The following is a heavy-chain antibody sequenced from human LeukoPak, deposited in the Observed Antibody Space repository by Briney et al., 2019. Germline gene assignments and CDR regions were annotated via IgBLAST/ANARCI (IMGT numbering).Heavy chain of an antibody. D-gene: IGHD2-8*01. V-gene: IGHV3-48*03. CDR1: GFTFSSYE. CDR3: ARVLYYTNGVCYMEYYYYYGMDV. CDR2: ISSSGSTI. J-gene: IGHJ6*02. Sequence: PGGSLRLSCAAPGFTFSSYEMNWVRQAPGKGLEWVSYISSSGSTIYYADSVKGRFTISRDNAKNSLYLQMNSLRAEDTAVYYCARVLYYTNGVCYMEYYYYYGMDVWGQGTTVTVSS.